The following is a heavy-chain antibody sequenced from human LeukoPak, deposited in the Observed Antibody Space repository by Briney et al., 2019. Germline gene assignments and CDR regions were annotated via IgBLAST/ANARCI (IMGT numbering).Heavy chain of an antibody. V-gene: IGHV3-74*01. CDR1: GFTFSRYG. Sequence: GGSLRLSCVASGFTFSRYGIHWVRQAPGEGLGWVSIINTDTRGTYYADSVKGRFTISRDNAKNTLYLQMNSLRAEDTAVYYCARAGAYHFDDWGQGTLVTVSS. CDR2: INTDTRGT. J-gene: IGHJ4*02. D-gene: IGHD3-16*01. CDR3: ARAGAYHFDD.